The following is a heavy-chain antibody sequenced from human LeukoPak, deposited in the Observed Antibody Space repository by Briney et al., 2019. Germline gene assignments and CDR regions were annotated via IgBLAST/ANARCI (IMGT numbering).Heavy chain of an antibody. CDR3: ARHSGYSYGYAYYYYYMDV. D-gene: IGHD5-18*01. J-gene: IGHJ6*03. CDR2: IYYSGST. V-gene: IGHV4-39*01. Sequence: SETLSLTCTVSGGSTSSSSYYWGWIRQPPGKGLEWTGSIYYSGSTYYNPSLKSRVTISVDPSKNQFSLKLSSVTAADTAVYYCARHSGYSYGYAYYYYYMDVWGKGTTVTVSS. CDR1: GGSTSSSSYY.